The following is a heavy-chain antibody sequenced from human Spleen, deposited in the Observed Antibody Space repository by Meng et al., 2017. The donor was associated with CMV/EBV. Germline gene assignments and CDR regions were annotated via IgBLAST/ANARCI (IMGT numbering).Heavy chain of an antibody. CDR1: GYTFTGYY. CDR3: ARVRAHCDFDDAFDI. CDR2: IDPKSDGP. D-gene: IGHD2-21*02. J-gene: IGHJ3*02. Sequence: VAVKVSCKGSGYTFTGYYIHGVRQAPGQGIVWMGFIDPKSDGPNYAQKFQGRVTLTRDTSISTAYMELRWLRSDDTAVYYCARVRAHCDFDDAFDIWGQGTMVTVSS. V-gene: IGHV1-2*02.